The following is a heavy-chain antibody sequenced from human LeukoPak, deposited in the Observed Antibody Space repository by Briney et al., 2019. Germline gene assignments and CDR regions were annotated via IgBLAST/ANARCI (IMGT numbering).Heavy chain of an antibody. CDR1: GFTLSSNW. CDR2: INIDGSRT. Sequence: GGSLRLSCAASGFTLSSNWMHWVRQAPGKGLEWVSRINIDGSRTDYEESVKGRLTISRDNAKNTLYLQMNSLRADDTAVYFCARARIAAPLLDYWGQGTLVTVSS. J-gene: IGHJ4*02. CDR3: ARARIAAPLLDY. V-gene: IGHV3-74*01. D-gene: IGHD6-13*01.